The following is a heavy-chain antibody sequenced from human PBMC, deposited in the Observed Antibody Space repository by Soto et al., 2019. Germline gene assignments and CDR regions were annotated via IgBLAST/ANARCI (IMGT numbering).Heavy chain of an antibody. CDR1: GFTFSSYA. Sequence: GGSLRLSCAASGFTFSSYAMHWVRRAPGKGLEWVAVISYDGSNKYYADSVKGRFTISRDNSKNPLYLQLNRLRAEDTVLYYYAKGPSFFRVVIPPDFDSWGEGTMVTVSS. CDR2: ISYDGSNK. J-gene: IGHJ3*02. CDR3: AKGPSFFRVVIPPDFDS. V-gene: IGHV3-30-3*01. D-gene: IGHD3-3*01.